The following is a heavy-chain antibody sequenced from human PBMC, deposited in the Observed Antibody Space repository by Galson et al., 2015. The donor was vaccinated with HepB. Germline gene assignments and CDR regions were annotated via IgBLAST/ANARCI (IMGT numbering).Heavy chain of an antibody. J-gene: IGHJ4*02. CDR2: IYYSGST. Sequence: ETLSLTCTVSGGSISSYYWSWIRQPPGKGLEWIGYIYYSGSTNYNPSLKSRVTISVDTSKNQFSLKLSSVTAADTAVYYCARELWFGELLGYWGQGTLVTVSS. CDR1: GGSISSYY. CDR3: ARELWFGELLGY. D-gene: IGHD3-10*01. V-gene: IGHV4-59*01.